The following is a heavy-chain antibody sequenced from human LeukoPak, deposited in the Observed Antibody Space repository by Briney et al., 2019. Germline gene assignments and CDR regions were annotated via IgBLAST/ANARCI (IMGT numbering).Heavy chain of an antibody. CDR2: IYISGST. D-gene: IGHD6-19*01. CDR3: ARDRAVAVPFDP. J-gene: IGHJ5*02. CDR1: GGSISSYY. V-gene: IGHV4-4*07. Sequence: SETLSLTCTVSGGSISSYYWSWIRQPAGKGLEWIGRIYISGSTNYNPSLKSRVTMSVDTSKNQFSLKLSSVTAADTAVYYCARDRAVAVPFDPWGQGTLVTVSS.